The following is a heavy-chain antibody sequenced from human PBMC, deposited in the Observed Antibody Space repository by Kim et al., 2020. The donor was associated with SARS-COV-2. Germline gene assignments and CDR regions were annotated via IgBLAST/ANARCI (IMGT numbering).Heavy chain of an antibody. CDR3: ARDEHGFGELKNHYYYGMDV. CDR2: IIPILGIA. J-gene: IGHJ6*02. CDR1: GGTFSSYT. V-gene: IGHV1-69*04. Sequence: SVKVSCKASGGTFSSYTISWVRQAPGQGLEWMGRIIPILGIANYAQKFQGRVTITADKSTSTAYMELSSLRSEDTAVYYCARDEHGFGELKNHYYYGMDVWGQGTTVTVSS. D-gene: IGHD3-10*01.